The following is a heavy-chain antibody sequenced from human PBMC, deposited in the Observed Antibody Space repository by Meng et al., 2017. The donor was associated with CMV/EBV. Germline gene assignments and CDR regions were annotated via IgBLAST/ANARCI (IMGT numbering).Heavy chain of an antibody. Sequence: GESLKISCAASGFTFSSYWMSWVRQAPGKGLEWVANIKQDGSEKYYVDSVKGRFTISRDNAKNSLYLQMNSLRAEDTAVYYCARGLAARPWDYWGQGTLVTVSS. D-gene: IGHD6-6*01. CDR1: GFTFSSYW. J-gene: IGHJ4*02. CDR3: ARGLAARPWDY. CDR2: IKQDGSEK. V-gene: IGHV3-7*01.